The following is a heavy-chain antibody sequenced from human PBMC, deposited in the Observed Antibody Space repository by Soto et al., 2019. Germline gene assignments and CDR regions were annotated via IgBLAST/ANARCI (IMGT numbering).Heavy chain of an antibody. Sequence: ASVKVSCKASGYTFTSYYMHWVRQAPGQGLEWMGIINPSGGSTSYAQKFQGRVTMTRDTSTSTVYMELSSLRSEDTAVYYCARDYNYGSGSYPDAFDIWGQGTMVTVSS. V-gene: IGHV1-46*03. CDR1: GYTFTSYY. CDR3: ARDYNYGSGSYPDAFDI. CDR2: INPSGGST. D-gene: IGHD3-10*01. J-gene: IGHJ3*02.